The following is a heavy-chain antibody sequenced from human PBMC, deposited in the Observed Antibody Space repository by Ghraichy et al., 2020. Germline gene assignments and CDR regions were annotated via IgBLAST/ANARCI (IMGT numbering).Heavy chain of an antibody. CDR2: IYYSGNT. V-gene: IGHV4-59*01. CDR1: GGSTNNYY. Sequence: SETLSLTCTVSGGSTNNYYWSWIRQPPGKGLEWIGHIYYSGNTNYNPSLMGRISISVDTSKNQFSLEVNSVTAADTAVYFCAGSFRSFLGGDCYPRLNYYPDVWGKGTTVSVSS. D-gene: IGHD2-21*02. CDR3: AGSFRSFLGGDCYPRLNYYPDV. J-gene: IGHJ6*03.